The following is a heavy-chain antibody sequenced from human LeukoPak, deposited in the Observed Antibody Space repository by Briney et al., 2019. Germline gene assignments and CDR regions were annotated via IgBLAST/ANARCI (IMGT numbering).Heavy chain of an antibody. CDR3: ARDVQIDC. CDR2: IRSSGSYI. Sequence: GGPLRLSCAAPGFTFSSYTMNWVRQAPGKGLEWVSSIRSSGSYIFYADSVKGRFTISRDNAENSLYLQMNSLRAEDTAVYYCARDVQIDCWGQGTLVTVSS. CDR1: GFTFSSYT. J-gene: IGHJ4*02. V-gene: IGHV3-21*01.